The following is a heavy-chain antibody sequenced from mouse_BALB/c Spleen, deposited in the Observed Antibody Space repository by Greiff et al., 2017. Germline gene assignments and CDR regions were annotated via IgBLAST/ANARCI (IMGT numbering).Heavy chain of an antibody. D-gene: IGHD4-1*01. V-gene: IGHV2-9*02. CDR2: IWAGGST. CDR1: GFSLTSYG. J-gene: IGHJ3*01. CDR3: ARAGAGTYWFAY. Sequence: VKVVESGPGLVAPSQSLSITCTVSGFSLTSYGVHWVRQPPGKGLEWLGVIWAGGSTNYNSALMSRLSISKDNSKSQVFLKMNSLQTDDTAMYYCARAGAGTYWFAYWGQGTLVTVSA.